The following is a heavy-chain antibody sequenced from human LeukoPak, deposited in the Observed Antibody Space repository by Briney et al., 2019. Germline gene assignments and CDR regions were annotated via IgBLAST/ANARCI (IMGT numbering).Heavy chain of an antibody. CDR2: INPNSGGT. CDR1: GYTFTGYY. D-gene: IGHD3-3*01. CDR3: ARVRRFLEWLFAFDI. J-gene: IGHJ3*02. V-gene: IGHV1-2*02. Sequence: ASVKVSCKASGYTFTGYYMHWVRQAPGQGLEWMGWINPNSGGTNYAQKFQGRVTMTRDTSISTAYMELSRLRSDDTAVYYCARVRRFLEWLFAFDIWGQGTMVTVSS.